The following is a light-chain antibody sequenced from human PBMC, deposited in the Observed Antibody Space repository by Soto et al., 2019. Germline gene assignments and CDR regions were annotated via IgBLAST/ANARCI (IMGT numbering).Light chain of an antibody. CDR1: QNVEGY. V-gene: IGKV3-11*01. J-gene: IGKJ5*01. CDR3: QQRKTWPPTT. CDR2: DAS. Sequence: EIELTQSPATLSLSPGERATLSCRASQNVEGYLAWYQQKPGQAPRLLIYDASNRAPGIPARFSGSGSGTDFTRTISSLEPEDFAVYYGQQRKTWPPTTFGQGTRLEIK.